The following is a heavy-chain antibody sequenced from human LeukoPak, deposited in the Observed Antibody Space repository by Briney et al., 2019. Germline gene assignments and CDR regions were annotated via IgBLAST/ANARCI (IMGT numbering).Heavy chain of an antibody. CDR1: GFTFSSYE. J-gene: IGHJ3*02. D-gene: IGHD4-17*01. Sequence: GGSLRLSCAASGFTFSSYEMNWVRQAPGKGLEWVSYISSSGSTIYYADSVKGRFTISRDNAKNSLYLQMNSLRAEDTTVYYCARELIQDDCGDYVGAFDIWGQGTMVTVSS. CDR3: ARELIQDDCGDYVGAFDI. CDR2: ISSSGSTI. V-gene: IGHV3-48*03.